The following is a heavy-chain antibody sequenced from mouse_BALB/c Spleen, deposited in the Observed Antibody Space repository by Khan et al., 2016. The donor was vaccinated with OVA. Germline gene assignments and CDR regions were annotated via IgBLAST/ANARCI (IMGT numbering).Heavy chain of an antibody. CDR3: AKHLILYPCYFDY. CDR2: IWGGGIT. CDR1: GFSLSDYG. V-gene: IGHV2-6-5*01. Sequence: VELVESGPGLVAPSQSLSITCTVSGFSLSDYGVSWICQPPGKGLEWLGVIWGGGITSYNSALKSRLSISKDNSKSQVLLKMNRLQTEDTAMYYCAKHLILYPCYFDYWGQGTTLTVSS. J-gene: IGHJ2*01.